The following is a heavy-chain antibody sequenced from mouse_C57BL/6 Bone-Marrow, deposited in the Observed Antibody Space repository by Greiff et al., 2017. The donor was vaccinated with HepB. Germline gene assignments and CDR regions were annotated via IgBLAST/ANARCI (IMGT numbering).Heavy chain of an antibody. J-gene: IGHJ3*01. V-gene: IGHV2-4*02. CDR1: GFSLTSYG. D-gene: IGHD2-12*01. CDR2: IWSGGST. Sequence: QVQLQQSGPGLVQPSQCLSITCTVSGFSLTSYGVHWVRQPPGKGLEWLGVIWSGGSTDYNAAVISRLSISKDNTKSQVFFKMNSLQADDTAIYYCASNYAGFAYWGQGTLVTVSA. CDR3: ASNYAGFAY.